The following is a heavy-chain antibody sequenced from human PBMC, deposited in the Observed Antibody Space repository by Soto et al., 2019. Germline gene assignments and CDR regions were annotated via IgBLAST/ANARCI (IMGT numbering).Heavy chain of an antibody. Sequence: ASVKVSCKASGYTFTTYDINWMRQATGQGLEWLGWMNPNSGNTGYAQKFQGRLTMTRDTSISTAYMELSSLRSEDTAMYYCARNRRQTGDFDYWGQGTLVTVSS. CDR1: GYTFTTYD. V-gene: IGHV1-8*01. CDR2: MNPNSGNT. D-gene: IGHD7-27*01. CDR3: ARNRRQTGDFDY. J-gene: IGHJ4*02.